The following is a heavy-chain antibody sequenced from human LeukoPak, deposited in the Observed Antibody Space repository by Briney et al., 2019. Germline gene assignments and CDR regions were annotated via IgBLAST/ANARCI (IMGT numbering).Heavy chain of an antibody. J-gene: IGHJ5*02. Sequence: PSETLSLTCAVSGGSISSGGYSWSWIRQPPGKGLEWIGYIYHSGSTYYNPSLKSRVTVSVDKSKNQFSLKLSSVTAADTAVYYCARANTYYYDSSGYHPYNWFDPWGQGTLVTVSS. D-gene: IGHD3-22*01. CDR1: GGSISSGGYS. CDR2: IYHSGST. CDR3: ARANTYYYDSSGYHPYNWFDP. V-gene: IGHV4-30-2*01.